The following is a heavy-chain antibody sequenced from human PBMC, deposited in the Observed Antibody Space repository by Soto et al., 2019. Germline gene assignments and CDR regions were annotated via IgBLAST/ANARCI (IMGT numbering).Heavy chain of an antibody. D-gene: IGHD3-3*02. CDR2: MRADSGDT. CDR1: GDSFRNFD. CDR3: ARYIFGQGFKA. Sequence: QVQLVQPGAEVRKPGASVKVSCKASGDSFRNFDFNWVRQPSGQGLEWIGWMRADSGDTGHAQKFQGRVTMTRDTSMSTAYMELCSLRVEDTAVYYCARYIFGQGFKAWGQGTLVFVSS. V-gene: IGHV1-8*01. J-gene: IGHJ5*02.